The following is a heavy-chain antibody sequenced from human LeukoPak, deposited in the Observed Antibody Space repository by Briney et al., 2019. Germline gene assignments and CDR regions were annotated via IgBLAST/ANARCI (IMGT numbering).Heavy chain of an antibody. CDR2: VYYGGST. V-gene: IGHV4-39*01. CDR3: ARLGYPVDY. J-gene: IGHJ4*02. CDR1: GGSVTISYY. D-gene: IGHD5-18*01. Sequence: SETLSLTCTVSGGSVTISYYWGWTRQPPGKGLEWIGSVYYGGSTYYNPSLKSRVTMSVDTSKNQFSLKLNSVTAADTAVYYCARLGYPVDYWGQGTLVTVSS.